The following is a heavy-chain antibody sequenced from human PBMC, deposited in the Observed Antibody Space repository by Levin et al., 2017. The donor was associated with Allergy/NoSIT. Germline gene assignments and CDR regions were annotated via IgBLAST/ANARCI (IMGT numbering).Heavy chain of an antibody. CDR3: TTTYYDSSGYYDGVDY. CDR1: GFTFSNAW. J-gene: IGHJ4*02. CDR2: IKSKTDGGTT. V-gene: IGHV3-15*01. Sequence: GGSLRLSCAASGFTFSNAWMSWVRQAPGKGLEWVGRIKSKTDGGTTDYAAPVKGRFTISRDDSKNTLYLQMNSLKTEDTAVYYCTTTYYDSSGYYDGVDYWGQGTLVTVSS. D-gene: IGHD3-22*01.